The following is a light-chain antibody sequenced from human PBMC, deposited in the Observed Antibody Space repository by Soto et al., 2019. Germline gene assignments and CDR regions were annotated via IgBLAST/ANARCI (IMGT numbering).Light chain of an antibody. CDR3: QQHYXXPT. J-gene: IGKJ4*01. V-gene: IGKV4-1*01. CDR2: WAS. CDR1: QTILYSSNNKHF. Sequence: EIVMTQSPDSLAVSLGERATINCKSSQTILYSSNNKHFLALYQQKPGQPPKLLIYWASTRESVVPDRFSGSGSGTDFTLTIXXXXXEDVAVYYCQQHYXXPTFGGGTRVEIK.